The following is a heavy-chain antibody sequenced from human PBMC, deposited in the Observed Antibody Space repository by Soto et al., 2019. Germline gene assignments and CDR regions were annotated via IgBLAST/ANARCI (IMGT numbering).Heavy chain of an antibody. J-gene: IGHJ6*02. V-gene: IGHV3-33*01. CDR3: AREQQWLVPPYYYYYGMDV. D-gene: IGHD6-19*01. Sequence: VAVIWYDGSNKYYADSVKGRFTISRDNSKNTLYLQMNSLRAEDTAVYYCAREQQWLVPPYYYYYGMDVWGQGTTVTVSS. CDR2: IWYDGSNK.